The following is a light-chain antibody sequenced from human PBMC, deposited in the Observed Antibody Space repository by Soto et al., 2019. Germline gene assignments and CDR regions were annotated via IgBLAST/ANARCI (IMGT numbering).Light chain of an antibody. J-gene: IGKJ2*03. CDR1: QGISTY. CDR3: QQLNSYLVS. V-gene: IGKV1-9*01. CDR2: GAS. Sequence: DIQLTQSPSFLSASVGDRVTITCRASQGISTYLAWYQQKPGKAPNLLIYGASTLQSGVPSRFSGSGSGTEFTLKISSLQPEDFANYYCQQLNSYLVSFGPGTKLEIK.